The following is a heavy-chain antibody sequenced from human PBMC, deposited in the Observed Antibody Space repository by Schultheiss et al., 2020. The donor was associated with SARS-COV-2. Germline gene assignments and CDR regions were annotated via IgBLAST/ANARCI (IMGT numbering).Heavy chain of an antibody. CDR3: AKFPLGNSYSGSSNFWLDP. J-gene: IGHJ5*02. CDR2: INHSGST. V-gene: IGHV4-34*01. D-gene: IGHD6-6*01. Sequence: SQTLSLTCAVYGGSFSGYYWSWIRQPPGKGLEWIGEINHSGSTNYNPSLKSRVTISVDTSKNQFSLKLSSVTVADTAVYYCAKFPLGNSYSGSSNFWLDPWGQGTLVTVSS. CDR1: GGSFSGYY.